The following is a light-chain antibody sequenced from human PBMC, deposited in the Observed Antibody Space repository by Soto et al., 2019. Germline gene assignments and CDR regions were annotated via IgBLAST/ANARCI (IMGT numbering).Light chain of an antibody. Sequence: EIVLTQSPATLSLSPGERATLSCRASQSVGSYLAWYQQKPGQAPRLLIYDASNRATGIPARFSGSGSGTDFTLTIGSLEPEDFAVYYCQQRSNWPPYTFGQGTKVDIK. J-gene: IGKJ2*01. CDR1: QSVGSY. CDR3: QQRSNWPPYT. CDR2: DAS. V-gene: IGKV3-11*01.